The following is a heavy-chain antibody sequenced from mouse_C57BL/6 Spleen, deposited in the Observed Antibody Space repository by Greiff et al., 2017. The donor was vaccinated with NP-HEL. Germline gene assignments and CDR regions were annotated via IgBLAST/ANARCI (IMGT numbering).Heavy chain of an antibody. CDR3: ARDDIDYPYFDY. CDR1: GYTFTDYY. Sequence: EVQLQQSGPELVKPGASVKISCKASGYTFTDYYMNWVKQSHGKSLEWIGDINPNNGGTSYNQKFKGKATLTVAKSSSTVYMGIRSLTSEDSAVYYCARDDIDYPYFDYWGQGTTLTVSS. CDR2: INPNNGGT. V-gene: IGHV1-26*01. J-gene: IGHJ2*01. D-gene: IGHD2-4*01.